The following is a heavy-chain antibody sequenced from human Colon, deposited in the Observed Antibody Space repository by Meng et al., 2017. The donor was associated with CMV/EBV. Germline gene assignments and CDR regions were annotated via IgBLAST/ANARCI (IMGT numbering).Heavy chain of an antibody. D-gene: IGHD5-12*01. CDR3: ARGFIGYNGYGVLQDWFDP. Sequence: EVQLVESGGSVVRPGGSLRLSCAASGFNIEDYGMSWVRQAPGKGLEWVSGITWNGGRTDYADSVKGRFTISRDNAKNSLYLQMNSLTTEDTAFYHCARGFIGYNGYGVLQDWFDPWGQGTLVTVSS. J-gene: IGHJ5*02. CDR2: ITWNGGRT. CDR1: GFNIEDYG. V-gene: IGHV3-20*01.